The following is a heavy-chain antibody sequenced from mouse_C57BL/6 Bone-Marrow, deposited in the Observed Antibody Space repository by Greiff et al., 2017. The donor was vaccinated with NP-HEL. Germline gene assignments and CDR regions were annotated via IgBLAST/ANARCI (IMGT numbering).Heavy chain of an antibody. CDR1: GYTFTSYW. D-gene: IGHD2-5*01. CDR2: IDPSDSYT. CDR3: ARCSNSYYYAMDY. Sequence: QVQLQQPGAELVLPGASVTLSCKASGYTFTSYWMHWVKQRPGQGLEWIGEIDPSDSYTNYIQKFKGKSTLTVDTSSSTAFMQLSSLTSEDSAVYYCARCSNSYYYAMDYGGQGTSVTVSA. J-gene: IGHJ4*01. V-gene: IGHV1-69*01.